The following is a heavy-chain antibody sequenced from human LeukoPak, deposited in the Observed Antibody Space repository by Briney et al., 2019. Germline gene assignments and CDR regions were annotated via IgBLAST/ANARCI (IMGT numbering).Heavy chain of an antibody. CDR1: GFTFSSYT. V-gene: IGHV3-23*01. J-gene: IGHJ4*02. Sequence: GGSLRLSCAASGFTFSSYTMSWVRQAPGKGLERVSTITTSDGNTYYADSVKGRFTVSRDNSKNTLFLQMNSLRAEDTAVYYCAKDGGLWVSAHWGDSWGRGTLVTVSS. CDR2: ITTSDGNT. D-gene: IGHD7-27*01. CDR3: AKDGGLWVSAHWGDS.